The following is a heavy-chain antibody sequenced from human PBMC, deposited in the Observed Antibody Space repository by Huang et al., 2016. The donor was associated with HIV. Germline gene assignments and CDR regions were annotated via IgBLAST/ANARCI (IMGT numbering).Heavy chain of an antibody. Sequence: SCAASGFTFSSYAMHWVRQAPGKVLGGVAVISYDGSNKYYADSVKGRFTTSRDNSKNTLYLQMNSLRAEDTAVYYCARDAYYDYVWGSYRKYYYYYMDVWGKGTTVTVSS. D-gene: IGHD3-16*02. CDR1: GFTFSSYA. J-gene: IGHJ6*03. V-gene: IGHV3-30*04. CDR3: ARDAYYDYVWGSYRKYYYYYMDV. CDR2: ISYDGSNK.